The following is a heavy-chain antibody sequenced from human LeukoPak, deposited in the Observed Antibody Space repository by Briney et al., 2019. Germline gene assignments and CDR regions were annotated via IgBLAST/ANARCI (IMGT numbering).Heavy chain of an antibody. J-gene: IGHJ4*02. D-gene: IGHD3/OR15-3a*01. V-gene: IGHV4-34*01. CDR3: ARHTWTANDY. Sequence: SETLSLTCAVYGGSFSGYYWSWIRQPPGKGLEWIGEINHSGSTNYNPSLKSRVTISVDTSKNQFSLKLSSVTAADTAVYYCARHTWTANDYWGQGTLVTVSS. CDR1: GGSFSGYY. CDR2: INHSGST.